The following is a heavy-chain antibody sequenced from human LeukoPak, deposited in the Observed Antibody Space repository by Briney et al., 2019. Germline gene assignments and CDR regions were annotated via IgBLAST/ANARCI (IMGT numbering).Heavy chain of an antibody. CDR3: AKGYASGTYYSDY. Sequence: GGSLRLSCAASGFTFGYYAMNWVRQAPGKGLEWVSAIVGSGGSTFYADSVRGRFTISRDNSKNTRYLQMNSLRAEDTAVYYCAKGYASGTYYSDYWGQGTLVTVSS. J-gene: IGHJ4*02. D-gene: IGHD3-10*01. CDR1: GFTFGYYA. CDR2: IVGSGGST. V-gene: IGHV3-23*01.